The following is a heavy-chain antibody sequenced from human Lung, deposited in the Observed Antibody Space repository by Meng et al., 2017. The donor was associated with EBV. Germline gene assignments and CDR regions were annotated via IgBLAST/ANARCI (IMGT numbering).Heavy chain of an antibody. CDR3: ARDSEAADY. V-gene: IGHV7-4-1*02. J-gene: IGHJ4*02. Sequence: VQLWQLGYELKKPGASVRISCKASGYTFTTYGMNWVRQAPGQGLEWMGWINTNTGKPTYAQGLTGRFVFSLDTSVSTAYLQISSLKAEDTAVYYCARDSEAADYWGQGTLVTVSS. CDR2: INTNTGKP. CDR1: GYTFTTYG. D-gene: IGHD6-25*01.